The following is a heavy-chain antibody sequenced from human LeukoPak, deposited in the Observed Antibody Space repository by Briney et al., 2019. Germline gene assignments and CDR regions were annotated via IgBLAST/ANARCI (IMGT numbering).Heavy chain of an antibody. J-gene: IGHJ4*02. Sequence: GGSLRLSCAASGFTFSSYSMNWVRRAPVRGLEWVSSISSSSSYIYYADSVKGRFTISRDNAKNSLYLQMNSLKAQDTAVYYCARRGSSSSGQFDYWGQGTLVTVSS. CDR2: ISSSSSYI. CDR1: GFTFSSYS. V-gene: IGHV3-21*01. D-gene: IGHD6-6*01. CDR3: ARRGSSSSGQFDY.